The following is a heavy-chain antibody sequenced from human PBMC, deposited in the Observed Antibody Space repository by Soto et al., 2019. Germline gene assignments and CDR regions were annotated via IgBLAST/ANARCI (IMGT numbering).Heavy chain of an antibody. Sequence: EVQLLESGGGLVQPGGSLRLSCAASGLPFSSHAMSWVRQAPGKGLEWVSSISISGGNTYYADSVRGRFTISRDNSINMLYQHMNSLTAEDTAIYYCANEIRPNDSWGQGTLVTVSS. CDR2: ISISGGNT. CDR1: GLPFSSHA. V-gene: IGHV3-23*01. CDR3: ANEIRPNDS. D-gene: IGHD4-17*01. J-gene: IGHJ4*02.